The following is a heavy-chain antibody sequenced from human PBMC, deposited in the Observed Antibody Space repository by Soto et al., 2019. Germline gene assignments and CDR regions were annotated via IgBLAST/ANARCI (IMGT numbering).Heavy chain of an antibody. CDR3: ATSWATLMEVVPRLGN. V-gene: IGHV4-39*01. CDR2: FSYGGNT. D-gene: IGHD3-22*01. Sequence: QLQLQESGPGLVQPSETLSLTCSVSDGSITDSRYFWGWIRQSPGKGLDWIGSFSYGGNTYFSPSLKRRVTISVDTSTNRFSLNLSSVTATDTAVYYCATSWATLMEVVPRLGNWGKGTLVTVSS. J-gene: IGHJ4*02. CDR1: DGSITDSRYF.